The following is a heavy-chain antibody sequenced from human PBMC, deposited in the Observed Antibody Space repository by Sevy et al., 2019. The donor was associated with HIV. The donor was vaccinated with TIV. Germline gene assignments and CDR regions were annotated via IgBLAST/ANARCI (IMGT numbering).Heavy chain of an antibody. J-gene: IGHJ4*02. CDR2: VASHGNYK. Sequence: GGSLRLSCAASGFTFRRYDMHWVRQAPGMGLEWVAVVASHGNYKSFADFVRGRFTISRDNARNSLDLQMTSLRTEDTAVYYCARLQSCGGDCYYFDSWGQRALVTVSS. CDR3: ARLQSCGGDCYYFDS. CDR1: GFTFRRYD. D-gene: IGHD2-21*02. V-gene: IGHV3-30-3*01.